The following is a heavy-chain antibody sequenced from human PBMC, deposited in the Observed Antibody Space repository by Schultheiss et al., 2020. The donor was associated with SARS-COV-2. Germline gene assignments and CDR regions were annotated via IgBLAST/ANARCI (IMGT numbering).Heavy chain of an antibody. CDR1: GFTFSSYA. J-gene: IGHJ6*02. V-gene: IGHV3-30-3*01. CDR3: ARDGYYYYYGMDV. CDR2: ISYDGSNK. Sequence: GESLKISCAASGFTFSSYAMHWVRQAPGKGLEWVAVISYDGSNKYYADSVKGRFTISRDNSKNTLYLQMNSLRAEDTAVYYCARDGYYYYYGMDVWGQGTTVTVSS.